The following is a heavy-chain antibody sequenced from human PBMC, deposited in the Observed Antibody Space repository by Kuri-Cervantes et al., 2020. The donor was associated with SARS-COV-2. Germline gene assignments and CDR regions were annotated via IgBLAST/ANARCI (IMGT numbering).Heavy chain of an antibody. CDR3: ARSRRVWFDP. CDR2: INHSGST. J-gene: IGHJ5*02. V-gene: IGHV4-34*01. CDR1: GGSFSGYY. D-gene: IGHD1-14*01. Sequence: GSLRLSCAVYGGSFSGYYWSWIRQPPGKGLEWIGEINHSGSTNYNPSLKSRVTISVDTSKNQFSLKLSSVTAADTAVYYCARSRRVWFDPWGQGTPVTVSS.